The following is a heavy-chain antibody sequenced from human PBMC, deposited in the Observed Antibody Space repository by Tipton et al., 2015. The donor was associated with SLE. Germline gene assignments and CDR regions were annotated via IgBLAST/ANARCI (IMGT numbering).Heavy chain of an antibody. D-gene: IGHD3-22*01. CDR2: IYTSGST. Sequence: TLSLTCTVSGGSISSGSYYWSWIRQPAGKGLEWIGRIYTSGSTNYNPSLKSRVTISVDTSKNQFSLKLSSVTAADTAVYYCARGSDRSGYFGAFDIWAQGTMVTVSS. CDR3: ARGSDRSGYFGAFDI. J-gene: IGHJ3*02. V-gene: IGHV4-61*02. CDR1: GGSISSGSYY.